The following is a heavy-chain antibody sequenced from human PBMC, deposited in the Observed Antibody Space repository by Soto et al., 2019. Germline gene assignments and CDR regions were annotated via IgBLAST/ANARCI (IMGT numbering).Heavy chain of an antibody. Sequence: QVQLQESGPGLVKPSETLSLTCTVSGGSVSSGSYYWSWIRQHPGKGLEWIGYISYSGSTSYNHSLKRRVTISVDTYKNQFSLKLSSVTAADTAVYYCAREAYYYGMDVWGQGTTFTVYS. CDR1: GGSVSSGSYY. CDR3: AREAYYYGMDV. CDR2: ISYSGST. V-gene: IGHV4-61*01. J-gene: IGHJ6*02.